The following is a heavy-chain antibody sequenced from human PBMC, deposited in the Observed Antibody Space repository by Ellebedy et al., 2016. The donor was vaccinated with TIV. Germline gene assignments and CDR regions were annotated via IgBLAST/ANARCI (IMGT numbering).Heavy chain of an antibody. J-gene: IGHJ6*02. Sequence: ASVKVSXXVSGYTLNSLSMHWIRQTPGKGLEWMGGADPSNGETTYLHKFEGRLILTEDSSTDTAYMELSSLRSEDTATYYCATGVRTGDDALDAWGQGTIVTVSS. CDR3: ATGVRTGDDALDA. V-gene: IGHV1-24*01. D-gene: IGHD4-17*01. CDR2: ADPSNGET. CDR1: GYTLNSLS.